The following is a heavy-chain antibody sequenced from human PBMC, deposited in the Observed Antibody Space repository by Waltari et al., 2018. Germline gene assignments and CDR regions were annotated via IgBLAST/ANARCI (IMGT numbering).Heavy chain of an antibody. D-gene: IGHD3-22*01. V-gene: IGHV4-59*08. Sequence: QVQLQQSGPGLVRPSETLSLTCSVSGGSISDYFWNWIRQSPGKGLEWIGYIYHTGSTKDKPSLQSRVTMSVDTSKSQFSLRLSSVTAADTAVYYCARWDSRGRYFGDWGQGTPVIVSS. CDR1: GGSISDYF. CDR2: IYHTGST. CDR3: ARWDSRGRYFGD. J-gene: IGHJ4*02.